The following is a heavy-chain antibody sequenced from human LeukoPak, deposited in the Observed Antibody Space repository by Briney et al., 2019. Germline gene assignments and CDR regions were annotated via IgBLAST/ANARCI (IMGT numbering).Heavy chain of an antibody. CDR2: INPNSGDT. Sequence: ASVKVSCKASGYTFTGYYMHWVRQAPGQGLEWMGWINPNSGDTNYAQKFQGRVTMTRDTSISTAYMDLSRLRSDDTAVYYCARGGSFYDILTSYYYFDYWGQETLVTVSS. CDR3: ARGGSFYDILTSYYYFDY. J-gene: IGHJ4*02. CDR1: GYTFTGYY. D-gene: IGHD3-9*01. V-gene: IGHV1-2*02.